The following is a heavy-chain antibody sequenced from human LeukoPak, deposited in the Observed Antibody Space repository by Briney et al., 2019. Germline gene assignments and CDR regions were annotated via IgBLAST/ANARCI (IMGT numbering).Heavy chain of an antibody. V-gene: IGHV4-59*01. CDR2: IYYSGST. J-gene: IGHJ3*02. CDR1: GGSISSYY. D-gene: IGHD3-22*01. CDR3: ASVRDSSGYYYRGAFDI. Sequence: PSETLSLTCTVSGGSISSYYWSWIRQPPGKGLEWIGYIYYSGSTNYNPSLKSRVTISVDTSKNQFSLKLSSVTAADTAVYYCASVRDSSGYYYRGAFDIWGQGTMVTVSS.